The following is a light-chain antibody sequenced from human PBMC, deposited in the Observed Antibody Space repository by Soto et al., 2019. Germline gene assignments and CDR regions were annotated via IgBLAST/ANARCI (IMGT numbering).Light chain of an antibody. CDR2: DAS. CDR3: QQLSNSFT. V-gene: IGKV3-11*01. Sequence: EIVLTQSPATLSLSPGERATLSCRASQSVSSYLAWYQQKPGQAPRLLIYDASNRATGIPARFSGSGSGTVFTLTISILEPEDFAVDYCQQLSNSFTFGPGTKVDIK. J-gene: IGKJ3*01. CDR1: QSVSSY.